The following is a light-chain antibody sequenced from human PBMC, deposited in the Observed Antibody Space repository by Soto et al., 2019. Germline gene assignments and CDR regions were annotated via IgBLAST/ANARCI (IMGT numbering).Light chain of an antibody. J-gene: IGLJ1*01. CDR1: SSDIGGYNY. V-gene: IGLV2-14*01. CDR2: DVS. CDR3: SSYTSRSTLDV. Sequence: QSALTQPASVSGSPGQSITISCTGTSSDIGGYNYVSWYQQYPGKAPKVMIYDVSNRPSGVSNRFSGSKSGNTASLTISGLQAEDEADYSCSSYTSRSTLDVFGTGTKLPVL.